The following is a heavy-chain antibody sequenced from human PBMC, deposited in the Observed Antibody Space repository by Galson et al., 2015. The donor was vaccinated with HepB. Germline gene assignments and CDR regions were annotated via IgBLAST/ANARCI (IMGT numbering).Heavy chain of an antibody. Sequence: SVKVSCKASGYTFTSYHIHWVRQAPGQGLEWMGHVDPNNGVTNYAQKFHGRITVTRDTSINTVYMELNSLISDDTAVYYCARDLDYGGVYGSTWYFDYWGQGTLVTVSS. D-gene: IGHD4-23*01. CDR1: GYTFTSYH. CDR3: ARDLDYGGVYGSTWYFDY. J-gene: IGHJ4*02. V-gene: IGHV1-2*06. CDR2: VDPNNGVT.